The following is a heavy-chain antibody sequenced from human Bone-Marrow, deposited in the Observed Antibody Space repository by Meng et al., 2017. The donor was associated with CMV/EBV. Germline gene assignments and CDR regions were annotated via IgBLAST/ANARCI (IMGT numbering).Heavy chain of an antibody. D-gene: IGHD6-6*01. Sequence: KISCAASGFTFSSYAMHWVRQAPGQGLEWMGGIIPIFGTANYAQKFQGRVTITTDESTSTAYMELSSLRSEDTAVYYCASGGVSHRPSIAARRGFGDWFDPWGQGNLVNVYS. J-gene: IGHJ5*02. V-gene: IGHV1-69*05. CDR3: ASGGVSHRPSIAARRGFGDWFDP. CDR1: GFTFSSYA. CDR2: IIPIFGTA.